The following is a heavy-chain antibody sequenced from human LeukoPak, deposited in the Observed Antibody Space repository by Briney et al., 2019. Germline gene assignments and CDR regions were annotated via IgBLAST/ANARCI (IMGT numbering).Heavy chain of an antibody. CDR2: LNPISGNT. D-gene: IGHD3-10*01. V-gene: IGHV1-8*01. CDR1: GRNLSDYA. CDR3: ARGRFADDYLYYYLDV. Sequence: ASVQFSCKASGRNLSDYALNWVRQATGQGIEWIGWLNPISGNTGYLQKFPGRVTMTRSTSVSTAYMELSSLKFEDTAVYYCARGRFADDYLYYYLDVWGKGTTVTISS. J-gene: IGHJ6*03.